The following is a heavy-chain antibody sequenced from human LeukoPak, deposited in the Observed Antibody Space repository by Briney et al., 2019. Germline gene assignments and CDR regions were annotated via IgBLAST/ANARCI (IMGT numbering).Heavy chain of an antibody. V-gene: IGHV4-34*01. CDR2: INHSGST. D-gene: IGHD2-2*01. CDR3: AGRQLDV. CDR1: GGSFSGYY. Sequence: SETLSLTCAVYGGSFSGYYWSWIRQPPGKGLEWIGEINHSGSTNYNPSLKSRVTISVDTSKSQLSLKLSSVTAADTAVYYCAGRQLDVWGQGTMVTVSS. J-gene: IGHJ3*01.